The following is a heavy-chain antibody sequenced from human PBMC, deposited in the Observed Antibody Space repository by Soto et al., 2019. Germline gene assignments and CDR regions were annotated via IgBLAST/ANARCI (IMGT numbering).Heavy chain of an antibody. J-gene: IGHJ4*02. CDR1: GGSISTHY. V-gene: IGHV4-4*07. CDR2: IYGSGVT. CDR3: ARTLADYYDSTCYIYYFDY. Sequence: SETLSLTCTVSGGSISTHYWRWIRQPAGKGLEWSWRIYGSGVTNYNPSLKSRVTMSVDTSKNRCSLNLNSVTAADTAVYYCARTLADYYDSTCYIYYFDYWGQGTLVTVSS. D-gene: IGHD3-22*01.